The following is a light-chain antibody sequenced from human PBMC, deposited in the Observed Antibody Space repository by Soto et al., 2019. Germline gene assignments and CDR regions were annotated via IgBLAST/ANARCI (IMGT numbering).Light chain of an antibody. CDR2: SDI. V-gene: IGLV1-47*02. Sequence: QSVLTQPPSASGTPGQRVTISCSGSSSNIGSNYVYWYQQFPGTAPKLLIFSDINRPSGVPARFSASKSGSSASLAISGLQAEDEADYYCQSYDSVLSASVFGGGTKVTVL. J-gene: IGLJ2*01. CDR1: SSNIGSNY. CDR3: QSYDSVLSASV.